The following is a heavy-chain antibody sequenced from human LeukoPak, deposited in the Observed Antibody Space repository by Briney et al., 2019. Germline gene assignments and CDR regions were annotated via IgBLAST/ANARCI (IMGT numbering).Heavy chain of an antibody. V-gene: IGHV1-18*01. D-gene: IGHD2-2*01. Sequence: ASVKVSCKASGGTFSSYAISWVRQAPGQGLEWMGWISAYNGNTNYAQKLQGRVTMTTDTSTSTAYMELRSLRSDDTAVYYCARGVVVVPAAMSEFDYWGQGTLVTVSS. CDR1: GGTFSSYA. CDR3: ARGVVVVPAAMSEFDY. J-gene: IGHJ4*02. CDR2: ISAYNGNT.